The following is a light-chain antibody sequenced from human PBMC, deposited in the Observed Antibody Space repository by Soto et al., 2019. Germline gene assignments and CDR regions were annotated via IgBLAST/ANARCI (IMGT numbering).Light chain of an antibody. V-gene: IGKV3-15*01. CDR1: QNVNSN. CDR3: QHYVTSRTP. J-gene: IGKJ1*01. CDR2: GAS. Sequence: VVTQYPATLSLSPGARATVSXRASQNVNSNLAWYQQNPGQAPRLLIHGASTRATGIPARFSGSGSGTEFTLTITSLQSEDFAVYYCQHYVTSRTPFGQVGKVDIK.